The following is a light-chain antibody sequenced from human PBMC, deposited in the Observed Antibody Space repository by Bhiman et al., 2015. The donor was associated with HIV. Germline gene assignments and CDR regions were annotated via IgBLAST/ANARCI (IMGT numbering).Light chain of an antibody. CDR3: QAWDSSTGV. CDR2: KDS. Sequence: SYELTQPPSVSVSPGQTARIICSGDALPKQYAYWYQQKPGQAPVLVIYKDSERPSGIPERFSGSSSGTTVTLTISGVQAEDEADYYCQAWDSSTGVFGTGTKVTVL. V-gene: IGLV3-25*03. CDR1: ALPKQY. J-gene: IGLJ1*01.